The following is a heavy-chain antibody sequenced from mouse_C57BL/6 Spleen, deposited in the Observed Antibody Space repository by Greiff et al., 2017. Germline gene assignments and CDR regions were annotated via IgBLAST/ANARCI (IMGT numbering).Heavy chain of an antibody. CDR2: ISSGGDYI. CDR3: TRDQDYGSSYPFDY. J-gene: IGHJ2*01. V-gene: IGHV5-9-1*02. D-gene: IGHD1-1*01. CDR1: GFTFSSYA. Sequence: EVMLVESGEGLVKPGGSLKLSCAASGFTFSSYAMSWVRQTPEKRLEWVAYISSGGDYIYYADTVKGRFTISRDNARNTLYLQMSSLKSEDTAMYYCTRDQDYGSSYPFDYWGQGTTLTVSS.